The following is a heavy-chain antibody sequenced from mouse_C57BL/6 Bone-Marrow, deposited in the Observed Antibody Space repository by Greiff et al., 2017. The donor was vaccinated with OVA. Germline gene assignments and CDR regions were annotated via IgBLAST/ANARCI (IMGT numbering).Heavy chain of an antibody. CDR3: GRGGYYGSSSYFDY. J-gene: IGHJ2*01. V-gene: IGHV1-69*01. CDR2: IDPSDSYT. CDR1: GYTFTSYW. Sequence: QVQLQQPGAELVMPGASVKLSCKASGYTFTSYWMHWVKQRPGQGLEWIGEIDPSDSYTNYNQKFKGKSTLTVDKSSSTAYMQLSSLTSEDSAVYYCGRGGYYGSSSYFDYWGQGTTLTVSS. D-gene: IGHD1-1*01.